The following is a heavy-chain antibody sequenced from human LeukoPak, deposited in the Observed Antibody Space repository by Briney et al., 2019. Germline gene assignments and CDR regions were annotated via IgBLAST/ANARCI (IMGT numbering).Heavy chain of an antibody. Sequence: SQTLSLTCAISGDNVSSNSAAWNWIRQSPSRGLEWLGRTYYRSKWYNDYAVSVKSRITINPDTSKNQFSLQLNSVTPEDTAVYYCARGRYSSSWYEAHFDYWGQGTLVTVSS. D-gene: IGHD6-13*01. J-gene: IGHJ4*02. CDR1: GDNVSSNSAA. V-gene: IGHV6-1*01. CDR2: TYYRSKWYN. CDR3: ARGRYSSSWYEAHFDY.